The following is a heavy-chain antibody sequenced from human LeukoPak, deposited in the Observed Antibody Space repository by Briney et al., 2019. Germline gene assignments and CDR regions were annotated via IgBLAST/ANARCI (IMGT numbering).Heavy chain of an antibody. V-gene: IGHV4-4*07. CDR3: ARETNHGDFFFDY. D-gene: IGHD4-17*01. CDR2: IYSSGNT. Sequence: PSGTLSLTCYVSGGSIRSYYWNWIRQPAGKGLEWIGRIYSSGNTNYNPSLKSRVTMSVDTSKNQFSLKLSSVTAADTAVYYCARETNHGDFFFDYWGQGTLVTVSS. CDR1: GGSIRSYY. J-gene: IGHJ4*02.